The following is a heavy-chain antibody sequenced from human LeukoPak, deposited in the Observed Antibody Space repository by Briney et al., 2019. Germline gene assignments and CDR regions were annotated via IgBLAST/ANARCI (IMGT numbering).Heavy chain of an antibody. D-gene: IGHD3-3*01. CDR2: VSGGGGST. CDR3: AKGYHRDFWSGSYFDY. V-gene: IGHV3-23*01. Sequence: GGSLRLSCATSGFTFSSYAMSWVRQAPGKGLEWVSAVSGGGGSTYYADSVKGRFTISRDNSKNTLYLQMNSLRAEDTAVYYCAKGYHRDFWSGSYFDYWGQGTLVTVSS. J-gene: IGHJ4*02. CDR1: GFTFSSYA.